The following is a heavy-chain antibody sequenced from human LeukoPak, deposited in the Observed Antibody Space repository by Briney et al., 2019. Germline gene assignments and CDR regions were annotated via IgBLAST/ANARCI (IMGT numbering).Heavy chain of an antibody. CDR3: TTDYEPGSGIYYFDY. V-gene: IGHV3-15*01. CDR1: GFTFSNAW. D-gene: IGHD2-15*01. J-gene: IGHJ4*02. CDR2: IKSKTDGGTT. Sequence: GGSLRLSCAASGFTFSNAWMSWVRQAPGKGLEWVGRIKSKTDGGTTDYAAPVKGRFTISRDDSKNTLYLQMNSLKTEDTAVYCCTTDYEPGSGIYYFDYWGQGTLVTVSS.